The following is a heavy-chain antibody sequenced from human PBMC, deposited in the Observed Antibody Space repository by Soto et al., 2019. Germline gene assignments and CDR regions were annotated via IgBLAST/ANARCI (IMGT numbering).Heavy chain of an antibody. V-gene: IGHV4-59*01. CDR1: GGSISSYY. CDR3: ARAVAGPENFDY. J-gene: IGHJ4*02. Sequence: SETLSLTCTVSGGSISSYYWSWIRQPPGKGLEWIGYIYYSGSTNYNPSLKSRVTISVDTSKNQFSLKLSSVTAADTAVYYCARAVAGPENFDYWGQGTLVTVSS. D-gene: IGHD6-19*01. CDR2: IYYSGST.